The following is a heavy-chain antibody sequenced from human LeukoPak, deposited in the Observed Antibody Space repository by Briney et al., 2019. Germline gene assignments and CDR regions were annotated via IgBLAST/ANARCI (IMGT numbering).Heavy chain of an antibody. CDR1: GGSISSGGYY. J-gene: IGHJ4*02. V-gene: IGHV4-31*03. CDR2: IYYSGST. CDR3: ARVHCSSTSCYLYEFDY. D-gene: IGHD2-2*01. Sequence: SETLSLTCTVSGGSISSGGYYWSWIRQHPGKGLEWIGYIYYSGSTNYNPSLKSRVTISVDTSKNQFSLKLSSVTAADTAVYYCARVHCSSTSCYLYEFDYWGQGTLVTVSS.